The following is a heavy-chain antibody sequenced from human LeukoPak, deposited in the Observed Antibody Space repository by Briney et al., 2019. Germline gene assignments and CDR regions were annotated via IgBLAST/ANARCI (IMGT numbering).Heavy chain of an antibody. J-gene: IGHJ4*02. CDR1: GGSISSYY. CDR2: IYYSGST. V-gene: IGHV4-59*01. CDR3: ARGWGFYFDY. D-gene: IGHD2-21*01. Sequence: PSETLSLTCTVSGGSISSYYWSWLRQPPGKGLEWIGYIYYSGSTNYNPSLKSRVTISVDTSKNQFSLKLSSVTAADTAVYYCARGWGFYFDYWGQGTLVTVSS.